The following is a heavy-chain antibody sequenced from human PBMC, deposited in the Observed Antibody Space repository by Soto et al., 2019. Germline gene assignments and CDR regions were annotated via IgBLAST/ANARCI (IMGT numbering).Heavy chain of an antibody. CDR3: ARRRIAARDPAFDS. V-gene: IGHV1-8*01. CDR2: MNPNSGNT. D-gene: IGHD6-6*01. J-gene: IGHJ4*02. Sequence: QVQLVQSGAEVKKPGASVKVSCKASGYTFTSYDINWVRQATGQGLEWMGWMNPNSGNTGYAQKFQGRVTMTRNTAISTAYMELSSLRSEDTAVYYCARRRIAARDPAFDSWGQGTLVTVSS. CDR1: GYTFTSYD.